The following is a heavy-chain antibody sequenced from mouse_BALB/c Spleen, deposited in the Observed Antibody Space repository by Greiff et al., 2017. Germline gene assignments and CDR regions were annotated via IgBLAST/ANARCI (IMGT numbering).Heavy chain of an antibody. CDR2: ISNGGGST. D-gene: IGHD3-1*01. CDR3: ARHEGKLGPAWFAY. Sequence: EVQGVESGGGLVQPGGSLKLSCAASGFTFSSYTMSWVRQTPEKRLEWVAYISNGGGSTYYPDTVKGRFTISRDNAKNTLYLQMSSLKSEDTAMYYCARHEGKLGPAWFAYWGQGTLVTVSA. J-gene: IGHJ3*01. CDR1: GFTFSSYT. V-gene: IGHV5-12-2*01.